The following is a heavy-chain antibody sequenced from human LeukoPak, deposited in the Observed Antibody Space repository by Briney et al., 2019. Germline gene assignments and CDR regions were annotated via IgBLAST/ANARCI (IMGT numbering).Heavy chain of an antibody. V-gene: IGHV4-30-4*01. CDR2: IYYSGST. D-gene: IGHD3-22*01. CDR1: GGSISSGDYY. CDR3: ARPKYYYDSSGYFPGAFDI. J-gene: IGHJ3*02. Sequence: SETLSLTCTVSGGSISSGDYYWSWIRQPPGKGLEWIGYIYYSGSTYYNPSLKSRVTISVDTSKNQFSLKLSSVTAADTAVYYCARPKYYYDSSGYFPGAFDIWGQGTMVTVSS.